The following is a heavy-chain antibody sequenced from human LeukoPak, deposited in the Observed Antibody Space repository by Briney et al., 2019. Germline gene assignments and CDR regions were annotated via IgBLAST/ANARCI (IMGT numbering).Heavy chain of an antibody. J-gene: IGHJ4*02. Sequence: ASVKVSCKASGYTFISYGISWVRQAPGQGLEWMGWISAYNGNTNYAQKLQGRVTMTTDTSTSTAYMELRSLRSDDTAVYYCAREGPGDYGQYYFGYWGQGTLVTVSS. V-gene: IGHV1-18*01. D-gene: IGHD4-17*01. CDR3: AREGPGDYGQYYFGY. CDR2: ISAYNGNT. CDR1: GYTFISYG.